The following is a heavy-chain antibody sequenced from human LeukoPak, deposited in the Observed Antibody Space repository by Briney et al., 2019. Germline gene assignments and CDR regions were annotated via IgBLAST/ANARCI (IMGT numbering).Heavy chain of an antibody. V-gene: IGHV4-39*07. D-gene: IGHD3-10*01. CDR3: ATTSSITMVRGVFNWFDP. Sequence: PGGSLRLSCAASGFTVSSNYMSWVRQAPGKGLEWIGSIYYSGSTYYNPSLKSRVTISVDTSKNQFSLKLSSVTAADTAVYYCATTSSITMVRGVFNWFDPWGQGTLVTVSS. CDR1: GFTVSSNY. J-gene: IGHJ5*02. CDR2: IYYSGST.